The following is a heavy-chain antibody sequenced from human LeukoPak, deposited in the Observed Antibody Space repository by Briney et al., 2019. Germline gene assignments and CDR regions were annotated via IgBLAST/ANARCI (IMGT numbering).Heavy chain of an antibody. CDR3: AKDHSSSWSNFDS. V-gene: IGHV3-33*06. J-gene: IGHJ4*02. CDR1: GFTFSSYG. CDR2: IWYDGSNK. Sequence: PGTSLRLSCAASGFTFSSYGMHWVRQAPGKGLEWVAVIWYDGSNKYYADAVKGRFTISRDNSKNTLYLQMNSLRAEDTAVYYCAKDHSSSWSNFDSWGQGTLVTVSS. D-gene: IGHD6-13*01.